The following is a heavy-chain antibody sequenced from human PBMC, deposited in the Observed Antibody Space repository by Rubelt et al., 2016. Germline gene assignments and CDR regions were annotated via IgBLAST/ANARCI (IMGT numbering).Heavy chain of an antibody. D-gene: IGHD1-26*01. CDR1: VRQATG. V-gene: IGHV1-18*04. Sequence: QVYLVQSGAAVKKPGASVKGATGPWVRQATGPWVRQAPGQGLEWMGWISVYNGNTNYAQKLLGRVTMTTDTSTSTAYMELRSLRSDDTAVYYCARDKGSGSYNYDAFDIWGQGTMVTVSS. J-gene: IGHJ3*02. CDR3: ARDKGSGSYNYDAFDI. CDR2: ISVYNGNT.